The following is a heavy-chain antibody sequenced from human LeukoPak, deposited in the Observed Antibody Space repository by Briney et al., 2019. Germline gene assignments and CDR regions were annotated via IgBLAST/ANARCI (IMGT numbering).Heavy chain of an antibody. CDR3: ARQNGGGWFDP. CDR1: GGSISSYY. Sequence: SETLSLTCTVSGGSISSYYWSWIRQPPGKGLEWIGYIYYSGSTNYNPSLKSRVTISVDTSKNQFSLQLSSVTAADTAVYYCARQNGGGWFDPWGQGTLVTVSS. J-gene: IGHJ5*02. V-gene: IGHV4-59*01. D-gene: IGHD1-1*01. CDR2: IYYSGST.